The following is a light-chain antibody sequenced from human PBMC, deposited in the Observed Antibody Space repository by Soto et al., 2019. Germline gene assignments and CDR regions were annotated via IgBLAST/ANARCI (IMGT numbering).Light chain of an antibody. V-gene: IGKV1-5*03. CDR3: PPFNTSPWT. Sequence: DMHMTQTPSTLSASGGDRVTISCLASQSVSIWLAWYQQKPGRAPKLLIYKSSILESGVPSRFSGSGSGTEFTLTISSLQPDDFAPSYCPPFNTSPWTFGHGTKVDI. CDR1: QSVSIW. J-gene: IGKJ1*01. CDR2: KSS.